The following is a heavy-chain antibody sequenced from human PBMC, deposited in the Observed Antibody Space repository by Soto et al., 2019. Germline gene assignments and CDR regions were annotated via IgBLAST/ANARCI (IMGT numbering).Heavy chain of an antibody. V-gene: IGHV4-31*03. CDR1: GGSISSVGHY. D-gene: IGHD6-25*01. Sequence: LSLTCSVAGGSISSVGHYWTWIRQQPGKGLEWIGYIYYSGSTDYNPSLKSRVTISVDRSKNQFSLNLSSVTAADTAIYYCARESGGYDSSSRYGLDVWGQVTTVPASS. J-gene: IGHJ6*02. CDR2: IYYSGST. CDR3: ARESGGYDSSSRYGLDV.